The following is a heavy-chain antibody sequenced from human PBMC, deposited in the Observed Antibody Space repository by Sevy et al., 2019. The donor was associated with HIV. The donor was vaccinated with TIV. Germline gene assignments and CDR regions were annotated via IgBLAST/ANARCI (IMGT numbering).Heavy chain of an antibody. J-gene: IGHJ4*02. V-gene: IGHV3-30*18. D-gene: IGHD2-2*01. CDR1: GFTFSSYG. Sequence: GGSLRLSCAASGFTFSSYGMHWVRQAPGKGLEWVAVISYEGSNKYYADSVKGRFTISGDNSKNTLYLQMNSLRAEDTAVYYCAKGLAYCSSTSCYLYFDYWGQGTLVTVSS. CDR2: ISYEGSNK. CDR3: AKGLAYCSSTSCYLYFDY.